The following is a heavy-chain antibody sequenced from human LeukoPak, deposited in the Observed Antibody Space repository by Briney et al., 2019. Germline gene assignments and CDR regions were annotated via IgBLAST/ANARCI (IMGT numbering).Heavy chain of an antibody. Sequence: ASVKVSCKVSGYTLTELSMHWVRQAPGKGLEWMGGFDPEDGETIYAQKFQGRVTMIEDTSTDTAYMELSSLRSEDTAVYYCATIGAGYSYGLHNDYWGQGTLVTVSS. CDR3: ATIGAGYSYGLHNDY. V-gene: IGHV1-24*01. D-gene: IGHD5-18*01. CDR1: GYTLTELS. J-gene: IGHJ4*02. CDR2: FDPEDGET.